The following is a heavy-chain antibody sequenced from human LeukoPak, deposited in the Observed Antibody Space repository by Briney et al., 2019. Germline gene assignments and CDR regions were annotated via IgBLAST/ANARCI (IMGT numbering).Heavy chain of an antibody. CDR2: IIPILGIA. V-gene: IGHV1-69*04. J-gene: IGHJ4*02. CDR3: VFSGSSYYFDY. Sequence: GASVKVSCKASGGTFSSYAISWVRQAPGQGLEWMGRIIPILGIANYAQKFQGRVTITADKSTSTAYMELSSLRSEDTAVYYCVFSGSSYYFDYWGQGTLVTVSS. D-gene: IGHD1-26*01. CDR1: GGTFSSYA.